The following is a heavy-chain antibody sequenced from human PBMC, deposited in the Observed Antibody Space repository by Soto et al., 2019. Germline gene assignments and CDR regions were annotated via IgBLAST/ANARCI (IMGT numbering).Heavy chain of an antibody. V-gene: IGHV4-39*01. J-gene: IGHJ4*02. CDR1: GGSISTSSYY. D-gene: IGHD3-22*01. Sequence: QLQLQESGPGLVKPSETLSLTCTVSGGSISTSSYYWGWIRQPPGKGLEWIGSIYYSGSTYYNPSLKSRVTISVDTSKNQFSRKLSSVPAADTAVYYCARDYDSSGDYWGQGTLVTVSS. CDR3: ARDYDSSGDY. CDR2: IYYSGST.